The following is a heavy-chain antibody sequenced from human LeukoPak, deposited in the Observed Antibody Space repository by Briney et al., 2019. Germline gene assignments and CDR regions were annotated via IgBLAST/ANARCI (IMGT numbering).Heavy chain of an antibody. J-gene: IGHJ4*02. V-gene: IGHV3-53*01. D-gene: IGHD6-6*01. CDR2: IYSSGST. Sequence: PGGSLRLSCAASGFTVSNNFMGWVRQAPGKGLDWVSIIYSSGSTYYADSVKGRFTISRDNSKNTVFLQMSSLRADDTAVYYCARGQYSSSPTPDYWGQGTLVTVSS. CDR3: ARGQYSSSPTPDY. CDR1: GFTVSNNF.